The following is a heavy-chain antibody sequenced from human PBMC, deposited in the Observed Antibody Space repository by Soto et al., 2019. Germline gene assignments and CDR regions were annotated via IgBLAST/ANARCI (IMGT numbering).Heavy chain of an antibody. D-gene: IGHD6-19*01. Sequence: PGGSLRLSCAASGFTFSSYAMHWVRQAPGKGLEWVAVISYDGSNKYYADSVKGRFTISRDNSKNTLYLQMNSLRAEDTAVYYCARGSGGTVAGYYCGQGTLVTVSS. CDR3: ARGSGGTVAGYY. J-gene: IGHJ4*02. CDR1: GFTFSSYA. V-gene: IGHV3-30-3*01. CDR2: ISYDGSNK.